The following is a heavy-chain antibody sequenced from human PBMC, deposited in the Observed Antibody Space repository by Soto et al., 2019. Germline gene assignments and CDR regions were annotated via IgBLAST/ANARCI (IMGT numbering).Heavy chain of an antibody. D-gene: IGHD3-16*01. V-gene: IGHV3-23*01. CDR3: GKGPGGILITYGGVSYFDS. J-gene: IGHJ4*02. CDR1: GFTFSSYA. CDR2: ISGSGGST. Sequence: PGGSLRLSCAASGFTFSSYAMSWVRQAPGKGLEWVSAISGSGGSTYYADSVKGRFTISRDNSKNTLYLQMNSLRAEDTAVYYYGKGPGGILITYGGVSYFDSGGRGALVTVP.